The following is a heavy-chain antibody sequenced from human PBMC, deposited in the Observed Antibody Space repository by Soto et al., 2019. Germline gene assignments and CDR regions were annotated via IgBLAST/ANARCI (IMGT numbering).Heavy chain of an antibody. Sequence: SETLSLTCAVYGGSFSGYYWSWIRQPPGKGLEWIGEINHSGSTNYNPSLKSRVTISVDTSKNQFSLKLSSGTAADTAVYYCAMTLGTHSYYYYGMDVWGQGTTVTVSS. CDR2: INHSGST. V-gene: IGHV4-34*01. CDR3: AMTLGTHSYYYYGMDV. CDR1: GGSFSGYY. D-gene: IGHD7-27*01. J-gene: IGHJ6*02.